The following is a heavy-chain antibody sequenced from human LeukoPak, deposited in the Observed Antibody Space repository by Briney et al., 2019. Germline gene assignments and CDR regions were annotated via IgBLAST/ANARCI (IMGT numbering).Heavy chain of an antibody. Sequence: GGSLRLSCAASGFTSSSYAMSWVRQAPGKGLEWVSAISGSGGSTYYADSVKGRFTISRDNSKNTLYLQMNSLRAEDTAVYYCALNKYGDYEEYYFDYWGQGTLVTVSS. CDR2: ISGSGGST. J-gene: IGHJ4*02. CDR1: GFTSSSYA. V-gene: IGHV3-23*01. CDR3: ALNKYGDYEEYYFDY. D-gene: IGHD4-17*01.